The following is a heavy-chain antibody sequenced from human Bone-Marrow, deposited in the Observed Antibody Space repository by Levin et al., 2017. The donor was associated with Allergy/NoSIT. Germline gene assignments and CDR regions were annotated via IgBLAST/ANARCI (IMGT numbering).Heavy chain of an antibody. V-gene: IGHV3-30-3*02. Sequence: GGSLRLSCEASGFTFSHSAMHWVRQAPGKGLEWVSVISYDGSSEYYADSVKGRFTMSRDNSKNTLYLQMNSLRPDDTALYYCAKDSARWLATSYFYGMDVWGQGTTVIVSS. J-gene: IGHJ6*02. CDR1: GFTFSHSA. D-gene: IGHD6-19*01. CDR2: ISYDGSSE. CDR3: AKDSARWLATSYFYGMDV.